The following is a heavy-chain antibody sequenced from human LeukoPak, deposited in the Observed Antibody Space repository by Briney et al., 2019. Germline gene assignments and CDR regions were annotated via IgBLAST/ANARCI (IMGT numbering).Heavy chain of an antibody. D-gene: IGHD1-26*01. CDR3: AKDLAGSGSYSFDH. CDR2: ISGSGGST. Sequence: GGSLRLSCAASGFTFSNYAMNWVRQAPGRGLEWVSAISGSGGSTYYADSVKGRFTISRDNSKNTLYLQMNSLRAEDTAVYYCAKDLAGSGSYSFDHWGQGTLVTVSS. V-gene: IGHV3-23*01. CDR1: GFTFSNYA. J-gene: IGHJ4*02.